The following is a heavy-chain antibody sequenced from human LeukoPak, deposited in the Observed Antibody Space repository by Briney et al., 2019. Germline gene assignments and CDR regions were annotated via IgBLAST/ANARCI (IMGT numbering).Heavy chain of an antibody. Sequence: PGGSLRPSCAASGFTFSSTWMSWVRQAPGKGLEWVANIKQDGSEKNYVDSVKGRFTISRDNAKNSLYLQMNSLRAEDTSVYYCARYSSVGDLGQGTLVTVSS. J-gene: IGHJ4*02. CDR2: IKQDGSEK. V-gene: IGHV3-7*01. D-gene: IGHD2-15*01. CDR3: ARYSSVGD. CDR1: GFTFSSTW.